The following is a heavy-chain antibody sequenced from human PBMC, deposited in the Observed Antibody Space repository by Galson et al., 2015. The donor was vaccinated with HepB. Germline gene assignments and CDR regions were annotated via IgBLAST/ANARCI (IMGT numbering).Heavy chain of an antibody. J-gene: IGHJ6*02. CDR3: ARAHVDIVAGYGMDV. V-gene: IGHV3-48*02. D-gene: IGHD5-12*01. CDR1: GFTFSSYS. CDR2: ISSSSTI. Sequence: SLRLSCAASGFTFSSYSMNWVRQAPGKGLEWVSYISSSSTIYYADSVKGRFTISRDNAKNSLYLQMNSLRDEDTAVYYCARAHVDIVAGYGMDVWGQGTTVTVSS.